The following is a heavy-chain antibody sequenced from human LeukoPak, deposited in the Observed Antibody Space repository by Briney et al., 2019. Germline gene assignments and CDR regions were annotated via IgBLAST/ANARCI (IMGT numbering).Heavy chain of an antibody. D-gene: IGHD6-13*01. CDR1: GYTFTNYG. CDR3: ARGSSWYEGAYFDY. CDR2: ISAYNGNT. Sequence: ASVKVSCKASGYTFTNYGISWVRQAPGQGLEWMGWISAYNGNTNYAQKLQGRVTVTTDTSTSTAYMELRSLRSDDTAVYYCARGSSWYEGAYFDYWGQGTLVTVSS. J-gene: IGHJ4*02. V-gene: IGHV1-18*01.